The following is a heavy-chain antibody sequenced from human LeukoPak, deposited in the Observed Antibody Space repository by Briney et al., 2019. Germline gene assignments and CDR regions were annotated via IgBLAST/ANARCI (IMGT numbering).Heavy chain of an antibody. CDR3: ARDAGGYEDY. J-gene: IGHJ4*02. CDR2: VYPSETT. Sequence: PSETLSLTCTVSRGSISNYWWSWIRQAAGKGLEWIGRVYPSETTHYNPSLQSRVTLSVDTSKNQFSLKLSSLTAADTAVYYCARDAGGYEDYWGQGTLVTVSS. CDR1: RGSISNYW. V-gene: IGHV4-4*07. D-gene: IGHD5-12*01.